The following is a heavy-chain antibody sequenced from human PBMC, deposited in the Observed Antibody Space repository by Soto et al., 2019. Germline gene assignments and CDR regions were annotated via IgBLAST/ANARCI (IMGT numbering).Heavy chain of an antibody. CDR2: ISASAGTT. Sequence: PGGSLRLSCAASGFTFSNYAISWVRQAPGKGLEWVSSISASAGTTYYADSVKGRFTISRDNSNNKVYLHMNSLRAEDTAVYNCAKGTGSYDQLDYWGQGTVVTVSS. J-gene: IGHJ4*02. D-gene: IGHD1-26*01. CDR1: GFTFSNYA. V-gene: IGHV3-23*01. CDR3: AKGTGSYDQLDY.